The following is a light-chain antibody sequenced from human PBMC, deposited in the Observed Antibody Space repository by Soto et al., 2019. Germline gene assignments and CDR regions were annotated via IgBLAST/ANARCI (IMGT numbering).Light chain of an antibody. CDR2: STN. V-gene: IGLV1-44*01. Sequence: QLVLTQPPSASGTPGQRVSVSCSGSNSNIGYNSVNWYQQFPGTAPKLLIYSTNQRPSGVPDRFSGSKSGTSASLTISGLQAEDEATYYCSSYTSSNTLDVVFGGGTKLTVL. J-gene: IGLJ2*01. CDR3: SSYTSSNTLDVV. CDR1: NSNIGYNS.